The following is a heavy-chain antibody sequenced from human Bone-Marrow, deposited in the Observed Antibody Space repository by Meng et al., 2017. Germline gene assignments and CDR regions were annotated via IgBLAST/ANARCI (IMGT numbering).Heavy chain of an antibody. Sequence: AAGQGMGKPSGTRYLPCGVAVDSVSSCYWWTWVRQPPGKGLEWNGEFHHSGTTNYNPSLRSRVTISVDTSKNQFSLRLTSVTAADTAVYYCAASSGWYRIDSWGQETLVTVSS. V-gene: IGHV4-4*02. CDR3: AASSGWYRIDS. J-gene: IGHJ4*02. CDR2: FHHSGTT. CDR1: VDSVSSCYW. D-gene: IGHD6-19*01.